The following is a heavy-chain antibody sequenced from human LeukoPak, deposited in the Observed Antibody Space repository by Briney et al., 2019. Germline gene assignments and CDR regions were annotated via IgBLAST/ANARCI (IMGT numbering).Heavy chain of an antibody. D-gene: IGHD3-9*01. CDR2: ISAYNGNT. J-gene: IGHJ4*02. CDR3: ARVYYDILTGYPPLDY. Sequence: ASVKVSCKASGYTFTSYAMNWVRQAPGQGLEWMGWISAYNGNTNYAQKLQGRVTMTTDTSTSTAYMELRSLRPDDTAVYYCARVYYDILTGYPPLDYWGQGTLVTVSS. CDR1: GYTFTSYA. V-gene: IGHV1-18*01.